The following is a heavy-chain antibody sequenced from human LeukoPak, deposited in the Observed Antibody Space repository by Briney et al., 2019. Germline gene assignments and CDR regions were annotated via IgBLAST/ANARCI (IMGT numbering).Heavy chain of an antibody. Sequence: GGSLRLSCAASGFTFSSYAMHWVRQAPGMGLEWVAVISYDGSTKHYVDSVKGRFTISRDNSKNTVYLQMTSLRTEDTAVYYCAKDQIGWAPGYVSGPLDQWGQGTLVTVSS. CDR2: ISYDGSTK. J-gene: IGHJ4*02. V-gene: IGHV3-30-3*01. CDR3: AKDQIGWAPGYVSGPLDQ. CDR1: GFTFSSYA. D-gene: IGHD6-19*01.